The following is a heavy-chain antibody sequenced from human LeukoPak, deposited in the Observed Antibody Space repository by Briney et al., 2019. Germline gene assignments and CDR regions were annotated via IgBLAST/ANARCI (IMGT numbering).Heavy chain of an antibody. CDR1: GCTFRNCW. J-gene: IGHJ5*02. Sequence: RGSLSLSCAASGCTFRNCWMSWVRQARGRGVEGVANIQQDGSEKYYMHCVNGRFTLPRDNSNHSLPLQLNSLRDGHTPVYYCARDLGIDRFDVWGQGPLVRVFS. D-gene: IGHD7-27*01. V-gene: IGHV3-7*03. CDR3: ARDLGIDRFDV. CDR2: IQQDGSEK.